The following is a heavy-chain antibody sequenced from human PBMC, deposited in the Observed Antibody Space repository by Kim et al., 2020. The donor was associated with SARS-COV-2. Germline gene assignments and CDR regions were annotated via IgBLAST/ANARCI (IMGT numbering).Heavy chain of an antibody. Sequence: SGVRQAPGKGLGWVSAISGSGGSTYYADSVKGRFTISRDNSKNTLYLQMNSLRAEDTAVYYCAKLIDIWGQGTMVTVSS. V-gene: IGHV3-23*01. CDR2: ISGSGGST. J-gene: IGHJ3*02. CDR3: AKLIDI.